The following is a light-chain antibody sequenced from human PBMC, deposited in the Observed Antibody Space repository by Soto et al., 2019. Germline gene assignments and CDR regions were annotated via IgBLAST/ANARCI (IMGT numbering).Light chain of an antibody. CDR1: QTVNANF. V-gene: IGKV3-20*01. J-gene: IGKJ1*01. CDR2: GVS. CDR3: HQSGDSPT. Sequence: EIVLTQSPGTLSLSPGERATLYCRSSQTVNANFLAWYQQKPGQAPRLLIYGVSNRAPGIPDRFSGSGSGTDITLTISRLEPEDFAVYYCHQSGDSPTFGKGTRVEIK.